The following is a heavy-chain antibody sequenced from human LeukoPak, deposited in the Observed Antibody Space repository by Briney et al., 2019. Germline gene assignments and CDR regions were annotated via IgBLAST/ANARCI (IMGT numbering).Heavy chain of an antibody. CDR1: GFTFSSYA. V-gene: IGHV3-23*01. CDR2: ISGSGGST. CDR3: AKDLVYSSSWEDAFDI. J-gene: IGHJ3*02. D-gene: IGHD6-13*01. Sequence: GGSVRLSCAASGFTFSSYAMSWVRQAPGKGLEWVSAISGSGGSTYYADSVKGRFTISRDNSKNTLYLQMNSLRAEDTAVYYCAKDLVYSSSWEDAFDIWGQGTMVTVSS.